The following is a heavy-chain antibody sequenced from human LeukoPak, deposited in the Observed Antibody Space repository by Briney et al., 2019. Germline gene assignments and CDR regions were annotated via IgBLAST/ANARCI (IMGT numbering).Heavy chain of an antibody. J-gene: IGHJ4*02. CDR2: IYYSGST. CDR3: ARVTLHYDILTGYFDY. D-gene: IGHD3-9*01. Sequence: SETLSLTCTVSGGSISSSSYFWGWIRQPPGKGLECIGYIYYSGSTYYNPSLKSRVTISVDTSKNQFSLKLSSVTAADTALYYCARVTLHYDILTGYFDYWGQGTLVTVSS. CDR1: GGSISSSSYF. V-gene: IGHV4-30-4*08.